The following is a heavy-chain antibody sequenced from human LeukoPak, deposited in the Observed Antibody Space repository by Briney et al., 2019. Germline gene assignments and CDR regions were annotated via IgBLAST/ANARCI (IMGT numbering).Heavy chain of an antibody. J-gene: IGHJ5*02. CDR3: ARNWFDP. CDR2: IYSGGSA. V-gene: IGHV3-53*05. CDR1: GLTVSSDY. Sequence: GGSLRLSCAASGLTVSSDYMSWVRQAPGKGLEWVSVIYSGGSAYYADSVKGRFTISRDKSKNTVYLQMNSLRFEDTAMYYCARNWFDPWGQGTLVTVSS.